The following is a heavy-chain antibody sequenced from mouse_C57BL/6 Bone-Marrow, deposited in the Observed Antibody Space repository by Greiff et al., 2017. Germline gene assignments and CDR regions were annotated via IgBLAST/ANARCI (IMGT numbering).Heavy chain of an antibody. CDR2: ISSGGSYT. D-gene: IGHD1-1*01. J-gene: IGHJ1*03. Sequence: EVQLVESGGDLVKPGGSLKLSCAASGFTFSSYGMSWVRQTPDKRLEWVATISSGGSYTYYPDSVKGRFTISRDNAKNTLYLQMSSLKSEDTAMYYCARHGSPLTTVVNVWGTGTTVTVSS. CDR3: ARHGSPLTTVVNV. CDR1: GFTFSSYG. V-gene: IGHV5-6*01.